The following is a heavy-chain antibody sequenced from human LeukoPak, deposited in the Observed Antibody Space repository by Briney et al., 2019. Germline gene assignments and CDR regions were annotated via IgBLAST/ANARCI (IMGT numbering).Heavy chain of an antibody. J-gene: IGHJ4*02. CDR3: ASNYCGGDCYSGPFDY. D-gene: IGHD2-21*02. Sequence: GASVKVSCKASAGTFSIYAISWVRQAPGQGLEWMGRIIPIFGTANYAQKFQGRVTITADKSTSTAYMELSSLRSEDTAVYYCASNYCGGDCYSGPFDYWGQGTLVTVSS. CDR1: AGTFSIYA. V-gene: IGHV1-69*06. CDR2: IIPIFGTA.